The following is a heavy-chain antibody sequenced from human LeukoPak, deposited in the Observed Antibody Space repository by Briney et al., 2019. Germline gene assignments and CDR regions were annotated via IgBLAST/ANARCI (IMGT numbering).Heavy chain of an antibody. D-gene: IGHD5-12*01. J-gene: IGHJ4*02. V-gene: IGHV3-33*01. Sequence: PGGSLRLSCAASGFTFSSYGMHWVRQAPGKGLEWVAVIWYDGSNKYYADSVKGRFTISGDNSKNTLYLQMNSLRAEDTAVYYCARGHGGYSGYMLDYWGQGTLVTVSS. CDR3: ARGHGGYSGYMLDY. CDR1: GFTFSSYG. CDR2: IWYDGSNK.